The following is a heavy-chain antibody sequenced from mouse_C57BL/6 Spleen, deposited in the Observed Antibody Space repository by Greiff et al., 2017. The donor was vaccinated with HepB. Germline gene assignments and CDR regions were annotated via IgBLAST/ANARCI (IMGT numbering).Heavy chain of an antibody. Sequence: QVQLQQPGAELVKPGASVKLSCKASGYTFTSYWMHWVKQRPGGGLEWIGRIDPNSGGTKYNEKFKSKATLTVDKPSSTAYMQLSSLTSEDSAVYYCALFLIYDGYYDAMDYWGQGTSVTVSS. V-gene: IGHV1-72*01. D-gene: IGHD2-3*01. CDR2: IDPNSGGT. CDR1: GYTFTSYW. CDR3: ALFLIYDGYYDAMDY. J-gene: IGHJ4*01.